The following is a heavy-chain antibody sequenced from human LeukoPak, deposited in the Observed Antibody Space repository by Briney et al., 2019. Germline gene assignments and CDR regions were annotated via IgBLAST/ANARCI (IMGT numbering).Heavy chain of an antibody. Sequence: GGSLRLSCTASGFTFGDYARSWFRQAPGKGLEWVGFIRSKTYGGTTDYAASVKGRFTISRDDSKTIAYLQMNSLKTEDTAFYYCTRDRDGSGWYYFDYWGQGTLVTVSS. J-gene: IGHJ4*02. CDR3: TRDRDGSGWYYFDY. V-gene: IGHV3-49*03. D-gene: IGHD6-19*01. CDR1: GFTFGDYA. CDR2: IRSKTYGGTT.